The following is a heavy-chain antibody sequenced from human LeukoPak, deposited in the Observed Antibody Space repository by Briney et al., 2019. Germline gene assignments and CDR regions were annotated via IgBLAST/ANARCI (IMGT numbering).Heavy chain of an antibody. CDR1: GGSFSGYY. V-gene: IGHV4-34*01. D-gene: IGHD5-18*01. Sequence: PSETLSLTCAVYGGSFSGYYWSWIRQPPGKGLEWIGEINHSGSTNYNPSLKSRVTISVDTSKNQFSLKLGSVTAADTAVYYCARGIRGVDTAMNDAFDIWGQGTMVTVSS. J-gene: IGHJ3*02. CDR3: ARGIRGVDTAMNDAFDI. CDR2: INHSGST.